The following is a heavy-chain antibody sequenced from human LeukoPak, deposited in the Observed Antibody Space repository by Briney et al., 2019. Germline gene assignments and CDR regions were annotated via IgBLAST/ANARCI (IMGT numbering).Heavy chain of an antibody. CDR2: ISGDGSTT. CDR1: GFTFSSYW. J-gene: IGHJ4*02. CDR3: ARLDILTGNYYYFNF. V-gene: IGHV3-74*01. D-gene: IGHD3-9*01. Sequence: GGSLRLSCAASGFTFSSYWMHWVRQAPGMGLVWVSLISGDGSTTSYADSVKGRFTISRDNAKNTLYLQMNSLRAEDTAVYYCARLDILTGNYYYFNFWGQGTLVTVSS.